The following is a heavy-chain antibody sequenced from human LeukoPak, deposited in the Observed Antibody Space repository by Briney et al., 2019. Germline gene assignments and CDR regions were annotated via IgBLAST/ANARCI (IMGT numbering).Heavy chain of an antibody. CDR3: ARRYFALLAGMDV. D-gene: IGHD3-9*01. CDR1: GGTFSSYA. CDR2: IIPILGIA. Sequence: SVKVSCKASGGTFSSYAISWVRQAPGQGLEWMGRIIPILGIANYAQKFQGRVTITADKSTSTAYMELSSLRSEDTAVYYCARRYFALLAGMDVWGQGTTVTVSS. V-gene: IGHV1-69*04. J-gene: IGHJ6*02.